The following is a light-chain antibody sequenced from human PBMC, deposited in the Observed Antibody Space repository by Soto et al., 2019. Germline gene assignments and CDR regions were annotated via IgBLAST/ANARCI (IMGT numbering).Light chain of an antibody. Sequence: QSALTQPASVSGSPGQSITISCTGTSSDVGSYNLVSWYQQHPGKAPKLMIYEGSKRPSGVSNRFSGSKSGNTASLTISGLQAEDEAEYYCCSYAGSSTFERVVFGGGTTLTVL. V-gene: IGLV2-23*03. CDR2: EGS. CDR1: SSDVGSYNL. J-gene: IGLJ2*01. CDR3: CSYAGSSTFERVV.